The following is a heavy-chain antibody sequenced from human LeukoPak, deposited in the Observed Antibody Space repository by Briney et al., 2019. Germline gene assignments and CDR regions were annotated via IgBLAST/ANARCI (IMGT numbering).Heavy chain of an antibody. Sequence: GGSLRLSCLSTGFTYSRYALSWAGQAPGGGLEWVSAISGSGGSTYYADSVKGRFTISRDNSKNTLYLQMNSLRAEDTAVYYCAKVGCSSTSCYGRDYWGQGTLVTVSS. D-gene: IGHD2-2*01. CDR3: AKVGCSSTSCYGRDY. V-gene: IGHV3-23*01. CDR2: ISGSGGST. CDR1: GFTYSRYA. J-gene: IGHJ4*02.